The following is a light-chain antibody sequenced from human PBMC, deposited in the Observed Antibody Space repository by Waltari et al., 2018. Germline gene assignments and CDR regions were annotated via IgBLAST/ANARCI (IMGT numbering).Light chain of an antibody. CDR2: KAS. CDR3: QQYNSYPLT. J-gene: IGKJ4*01. Sequence: DIQMTQSPPTLSASVGDRVTIACRASQSIDIWLSWYQQKPGKAPKVLIYKASSLESGVPSRFSGSGSGTEFTLTISSLQPDDCATYYCQQYNSYPLTFGGGTKVEIK. V-gene: IGKV1-5*03. CDR1: QSIDIW.